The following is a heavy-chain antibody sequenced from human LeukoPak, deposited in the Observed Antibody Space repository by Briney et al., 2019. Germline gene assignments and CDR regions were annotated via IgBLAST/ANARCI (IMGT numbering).Heavy chain of an antibody. J-gene: IGHJ3*02. V-gene: IGHV3-23*01. D-gene: IGHD3-22*01. Sequence: GGSLRLSCAASGFTFSSYAMSWVRQAPGKGLEWVSAISGSGGSTYYADSVKGRFTISRDNSKNTLYLQMNSLRAEDTAVYYCAKARGRITMIVVVSAFDIWGQGTMVTVSS. CDR2: ISGSGGST. CDR3: AKARGRITMIVVVSAFDI. CDR1: GFTFSSYA.